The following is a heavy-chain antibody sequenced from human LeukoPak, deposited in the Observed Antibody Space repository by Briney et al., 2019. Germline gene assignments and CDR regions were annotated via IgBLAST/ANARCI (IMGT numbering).Heavy chain of an antibody. CDR3: AITVEQPRKNWFDP. CDR2: IYYSGNT. D-gene: IGHD1/OR15-1a*01. J-gene: IGHJ5*02. Sequence: SETLSLTCTVSGGSISSSSYYWGWIRQPPGKGLEWIGSIYYSGNTYYNPSLKSRVTISVDTSKNQFSLKLSSVTAADTAVYYCAITVEQPRKNWFDPWGQATLVNVSS. CDR1: GGSISSSSYY. V-gene: IGHV4-39*01.